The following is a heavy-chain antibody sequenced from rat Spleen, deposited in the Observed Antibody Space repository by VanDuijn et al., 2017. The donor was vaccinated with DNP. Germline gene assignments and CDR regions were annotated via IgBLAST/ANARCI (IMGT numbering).Heavy chain of an antibody. J-gene: IGHJ2*01. V-gene: IGHV5-7*01. Sequence: EVQLVESGGGLIQPGRSLKLSCAASGFTFSDYYMAWVRQAPTKGLEWVATISYDGSSAYYRDSVKGRFTVSRDKAKSTLYLQMDSLRSEDTATYYCARRSNNVFDYWGQGVMVTVSS. D-gene: IGHD1-10*01. CDR1: GFTFSDYY. CDR2: ISYDGSSA. CDR3: ARRSNNVFDY.